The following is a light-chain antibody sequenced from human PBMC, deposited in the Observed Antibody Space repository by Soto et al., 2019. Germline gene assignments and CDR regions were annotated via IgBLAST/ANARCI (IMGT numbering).Light chain of an antibody. Sequence: DLQMAQSPSSLSASVGDRVTITCRASQGISNYLAWYQQKPGKAPKVLIYAASTLQSGVPTRFSGSGTGTDFTITISSLQSEDVATYYCQKYDNVPWAFGQGTKVEIK. J-gene: IGKJ1*01. V-gene: IGKV1-27*01. CDR3: QKYDNVPWA. CDR1: QGISNY. CDR2: AAS.